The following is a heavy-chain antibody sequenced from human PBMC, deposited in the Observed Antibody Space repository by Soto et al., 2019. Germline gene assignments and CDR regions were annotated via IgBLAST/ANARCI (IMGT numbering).Heavy chain of an antibody. D-gene: IGHD5-12*01. CDR3: ARVTGGHDSGGNYMDV. V-gene: IGHV1-69*08. CDR2: IITFVGKA. CDR1: GGTLSSYS. Sequence: QVQLVQSGPEVKKPGSSVKVSCQTSGGTLSSYSISWVRQAPGQGLEWVGKIITFVGKANVAQQFQGRVTRTADRSTDTTYMELRRLTSDDAAVYDCARVTGGHDSGGNYMDVWGTGTTVTVSS. J-gene: IGHJ6*03.